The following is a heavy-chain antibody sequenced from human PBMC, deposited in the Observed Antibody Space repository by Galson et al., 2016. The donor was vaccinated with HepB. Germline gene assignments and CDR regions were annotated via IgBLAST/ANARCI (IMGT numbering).Heavy chain of an antibody. CDR1: GGTFSSYV. D-gene: IGHD2-8*01. CDR2: IIPIFGTP. V-gene: IGHV1-69*06. Sequence: SVKVSCKASGGTFSSYVISWVRQAPGQGLEWMGDIIPIFGTPSYAQKFQGRVTISAAKSTSTVYKEMTSLTSEDTAVYYCARQLIISPYDVFDIWGQGTMVTVSS. J-gene: IGHJ3*02. CDR3: ARQLIISPYDVFDI.